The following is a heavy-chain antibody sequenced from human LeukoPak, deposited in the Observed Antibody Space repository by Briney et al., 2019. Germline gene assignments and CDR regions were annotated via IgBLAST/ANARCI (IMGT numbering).Heavy chain of an antibody. Sequence: PSETLSLTCTVSGASISPDYWSWIRQPPGKGLEFIGYIYYTGGTNYNPSLKSRVTITVDTSKNQSSLKLISVTAADTAVYRYARIAKVESWSFAQLLDSWGQGALVTVSS. D-gene: IGHD1-26*01. V-gene: IGHV4-59*01. CDR2: IYYTGGT. CDR3: ARIAKVESWSFAQLLDS. CDR1: GASISPDY. J-gene: IGHJ4*02.